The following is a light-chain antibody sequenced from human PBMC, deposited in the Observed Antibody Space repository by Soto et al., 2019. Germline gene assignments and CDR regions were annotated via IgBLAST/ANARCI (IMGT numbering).Light chain of an antibody. Sequence: QTVVTQSPSASGTPGQRVTISCSGSSSNIGSNSVNWYQQLPGTAPRLLIYSNNQRRSGVPDRFSGSKSGTSASLAISGLQSEDEADYYCAAWDDSLNGGVFGGGTKLTVL. J-gene: IGLJ3*02. CDR2: SNN. CDR3: AAWDDSLNGGV. V-gene: IGLV1-44*01. CDR1: SSNIGSNS.